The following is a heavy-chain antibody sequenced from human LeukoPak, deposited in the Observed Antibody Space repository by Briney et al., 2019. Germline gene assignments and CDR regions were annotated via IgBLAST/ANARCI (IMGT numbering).Heavy chain of an antibody. V-gene: IGHV3-53*04. CDR3: ARGLTVTNYYYYGMDV. Sequence: PGGSLRLSCAASGFTVSSNYMSWVRQAPGKGLEWVSVIYSGGSTYYADSVKGRFTISRHNSKNTLYLQMNSLRAEDTAVYYCARGLTVTNYYYYGMDVWGQGTTVTVSS. D-gene: IGHD4-17*01. CDR2: IYSGGST. CDR1: GFTVSSNY. J-gene: IGHJ6*02.